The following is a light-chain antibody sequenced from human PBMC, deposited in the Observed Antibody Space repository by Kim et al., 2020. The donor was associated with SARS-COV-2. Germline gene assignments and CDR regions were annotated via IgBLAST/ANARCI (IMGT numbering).Light chain of an antibody. CDR3: QQYGSSRT. CDR2: GAS. CDR1: QSVSSSY. V-gene: IGKV3-20*01. Sequence: LSPGERASLSCRASQSVSSSYLAWYQQKPGQAPRLLIYGASSRATGIPDRFSGSGSGTDFTLTISRLEPEDFAVYYCQQYGSSRTFGQGTKVDIK. J-gene: IGKJ1*01.